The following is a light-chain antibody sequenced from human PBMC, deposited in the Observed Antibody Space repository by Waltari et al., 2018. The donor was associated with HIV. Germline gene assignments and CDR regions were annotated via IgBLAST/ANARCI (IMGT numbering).Light chain of an antibody. CDR1: SSDIGDYSY. CDR3: CSYAGSYTWV. CDR2: DVN. J-gene: IGLJ3*02. Sequence: QSALTQPRSVSGSPGQSVTISCTGTSSDIGDYSYVSWYQPLPDKAPKLIIYDVNKRPSGVPGRFSGSKSGNTASLTISGLLTEDEADYYCCSYAGSYTWVFGGGTRLTVL. V-gene: IGLV2-11*01.